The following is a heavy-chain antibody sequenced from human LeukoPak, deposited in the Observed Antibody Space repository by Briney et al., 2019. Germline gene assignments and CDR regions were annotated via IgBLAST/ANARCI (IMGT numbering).Heavy chain of an antibody. CDR3: ASYWEFDY. D-gene: IGHD2-8*02. J-gene: IGHJ4*02. CDR2: ISSSSSFI. V-gene: IGHV3-21*01. CDR1: GFTFSSYS. Sequence: GGSLRLSCAASGFTFSSYSMNWARQAPGKGLEWVSSISSSSSFIYYADSVKGRFTISRDNAKNSLYLQMNSLRAEDTAVYYCASYWEFDYWGQGTLVTVSS.